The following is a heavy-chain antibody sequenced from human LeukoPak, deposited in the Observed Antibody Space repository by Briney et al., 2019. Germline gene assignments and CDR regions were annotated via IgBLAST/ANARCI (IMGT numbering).Heavy chain of an antibody. CDR2: FDPEDGET. D-gene: IGHD2-2*01. J-gene: IGHJ6*04. V-gene: IGHV1-24*01. Sequence: ASVKVSCKVSGYTLTELSMHWVRQAPGKGLEWMGGFDPEDGETIYAQKFQGRVTMTEDTSTDTAYMELSSLRSEDTAVYFCATRNSSITGINRNYYYYVMDVWAKGTTVTVSS. CDR3: ATRNSSITGINRNYYYYVMDV. CDR1: GYTLTELS.